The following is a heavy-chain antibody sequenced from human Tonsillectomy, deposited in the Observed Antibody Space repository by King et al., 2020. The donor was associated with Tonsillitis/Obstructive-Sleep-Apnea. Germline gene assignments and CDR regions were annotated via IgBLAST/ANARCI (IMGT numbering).Heavy chain of an antibody. Sequence: QLVQSGAEVKKPGASVKVSCKASGYTFTSYGISWVRQAPGQGLEWMGWISAYNGNTNYAQKLQGRVTMTTDTSTSTAYMELRSLRSDDTAVYYCAGTCFLTGYYGWWGWFAPWGQGTLVTVSS. V-gene: IGHV1-18*01. D-gene: IGHD3-9*01. CDR2: ISAYNGNT. CDR1: GYTFTSYG. J-gene: IGHJ5*02. CDR3: AGTCFLTGYYGWWGWFAP.